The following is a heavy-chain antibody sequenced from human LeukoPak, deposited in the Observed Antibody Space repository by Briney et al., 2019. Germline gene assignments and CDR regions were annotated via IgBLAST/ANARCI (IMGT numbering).Heavy chain of an antibody. Sequence: GESLRLSCADSGFTFRSYWMHWVRQAPGEGLVWVSHLSTDGSFTTYADSVKGRFTISRDNAKNTLYLQMNSLRAEDTAVYYCARRGLSSSWPLDYWGEGRLVTVSS. D-gene: IGHD6-13*01. CDR3: ARRGLSSSWPLDY. CDR1: GFTFRSYW. J-gene: IGHJ4*02. CDR2: LSTDGSFT. V-gene: IGHV3-74*01.